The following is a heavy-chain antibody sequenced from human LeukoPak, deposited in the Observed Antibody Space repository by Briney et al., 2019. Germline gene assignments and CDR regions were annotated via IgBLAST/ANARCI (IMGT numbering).Heavy chain of an antibody. D-gene: IGHD4-17*01. CDR3: VRDRGDRRDY. CDR1: GYTVTEYY. Sequence: AASVKVSCKASGYTVTEYYIHWVRQAPGQRLEWMGWINPYSGGTKYAQKFQGRVTMTRDTSISTAYMELGRVTYDDTAVYYCVRDRGDRRDYWGQGTLVTVSS. CDR2: INPYSGGT. V-gene: IGHV1-2*02. J-gene: IGHJ4*02.